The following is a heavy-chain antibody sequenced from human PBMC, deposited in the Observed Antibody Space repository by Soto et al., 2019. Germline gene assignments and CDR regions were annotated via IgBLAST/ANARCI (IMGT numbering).Heavy chain of an antibody. V-gene: IGHV4-31*03. Sequence: QVQLQESGPGLVKPSQTLSLTCTVSGGSISSGGYYWSWIRQHPGKGLEWIGYIYYSGSTYYNPSLRSXXTXSXXTSKNQFSLKLSSVTAADTAVYYCARVGRGRLIDYWGQGTLVTVSS. J-gene: IGHJ4*02. CDR2: IYYSGST. CDR1: GGSISSGGYY. D-gene: IGHD3-16*01. CDR3: ARVGRGRLIDY.